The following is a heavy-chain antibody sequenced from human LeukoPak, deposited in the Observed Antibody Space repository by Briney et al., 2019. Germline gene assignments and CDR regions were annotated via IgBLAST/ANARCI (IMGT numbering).Heavy chain of an antibody. Sequence: GGSLRLSCAASGFTFSSYAMSWVRQAPGKGLEWVSAISGSGGSTYYADSVKGRFTISRDNSKNTLYLQMNSLRAEDTAVYYCVPGGSSSWYAEYFQHWGQGTLVTVSS. D-gene: IGHD6-13*01. CDR1: GFTFSSYA. J-gene: IGHJ1*01. CDR3: VPGGSSSWYAEYFQH. V-gene: IGHV3-23*01. CDR2: ISGSGGST.